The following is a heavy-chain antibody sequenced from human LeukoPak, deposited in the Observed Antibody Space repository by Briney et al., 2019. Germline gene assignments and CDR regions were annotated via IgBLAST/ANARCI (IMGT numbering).Heavy chain of an antibody. CDR2: IYYSGST. J-gene: IGHJ4*02. Sequence: SETLSLTCTVSGGSISSYYWSWIRQPPGKGLEWIGYIYYSGSTYYNPSLKSRVTISVDTSKNQFSLKLSSVTAADTAVYYCASHSSSTEDYWGQGTLVTVSS. CDR1: GGSISSYY. CDR3: ASHSSSTEDY. V-gene: IGHV4-59*08. D-gene: IGHD6-6*01.